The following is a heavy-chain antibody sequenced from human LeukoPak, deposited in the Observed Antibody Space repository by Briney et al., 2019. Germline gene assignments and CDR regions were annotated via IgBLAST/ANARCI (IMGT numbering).Heavy chain of an antibody. Sequence: GASVKVSCKASGGTFSSYAISWVRQAPGQGLEWMGRIIPILGIANYAQKFQGRVTITADKSTSTAYMELSSLRSEDTAVYYCARSEEGRSGYYFYFDYWGQGTLVTVSS. CDR1: GGTFSSYA. D-gene: IGHD3-22*01. CDR2: IIPILGIA. J-gene: IGHJ4*02. V-gene: IGHV1-69*04. CDR3: ARSEEGRSGYYFYFDY.